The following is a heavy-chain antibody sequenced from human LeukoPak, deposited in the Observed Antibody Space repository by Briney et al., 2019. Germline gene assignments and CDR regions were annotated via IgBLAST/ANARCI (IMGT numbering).Heavy chain of an antibody. J-gene: IGHJ4*02. CDR2: ISGSGGAS. D-gene: IGHD3-10*01. V-gene: IGHV3-23*01. CDR3: ARGGVDYYGSGTYYLMYYFDY. Sequence: SGGSLRLSCAASGFTFNIYAMHWVRQAPGKGLEWVSGISGSGGASYYADSVKGRFTISRDDSHNTLYLQMNSLRAEDTAVYFCARGGVDYYGSGTYYLMYYFDYWGQGALVTVSS. CDR1: GFTFNIYA.